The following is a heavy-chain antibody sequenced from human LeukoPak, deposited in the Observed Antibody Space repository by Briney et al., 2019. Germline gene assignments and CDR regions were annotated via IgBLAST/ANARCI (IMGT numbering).Heavy chain of an antibody. V-gene: IGHV3-30-3*01. D-gene: IGHD3-3*01. CDR3: ARVRLRFLEWLAPVDY. Sequence: GGSLRLSCAASGFTFSSYAMSWVRQAPGKGLEWVAVISYDGSNKYYADSVKGRFTISRDNSKNTLYLQMNSLRAEDTAVYYCARVRLRFLEWLAPVDYWGQGTLVTVSS. CDR2: ISYDGSNK. J-gene: IGHJ4*02. CDR1: GFTFSSYA.